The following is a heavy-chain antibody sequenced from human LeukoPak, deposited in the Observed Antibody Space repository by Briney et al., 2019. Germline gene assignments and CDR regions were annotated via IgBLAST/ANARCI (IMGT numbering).Heavy chain of an antibody. CDR1: GFTFSTYT. J-gene: IGHJ6*02. V-gene: IGHV3-21*04. CDR2: ISSSSSYT. CDR3: AKGIAARPHYYYGMDV. Sequence: PGGSLRVSCVASGFTFSTYTMNWVRQAPGKGLEWVSSISSSSSYTYYADSVKGRFTISRDNTKNTLYLKMNSLRAEDTAVYYCAKGIAARPHYYYGMDVWGQGTTVTVSS. D-gene: IGHD6-6*01.